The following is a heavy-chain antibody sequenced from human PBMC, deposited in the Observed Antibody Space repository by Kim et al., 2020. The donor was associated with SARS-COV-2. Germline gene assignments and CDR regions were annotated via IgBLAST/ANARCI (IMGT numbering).Heavy chain of an antibody. CDR1: GFTFSSYG. V-gene: IGHV3-30*18. Sequence: GGSLRLSCAASGFTFSSYGMHWVRQAPGKGLEWVAVISYDGSNKYYADSVKGRFTISRDNSKNTLYLQMNSLRAEDTAVYYCAKDQSDCSSTSCVGYYFDYWGQGTLVTVSS. CDR2: ISYDGSNK. CDR3: AKDQSDCSSTSCVGYYFDY. D-gene: IGHD2-2*01. J-gene: IGHJ4*02.